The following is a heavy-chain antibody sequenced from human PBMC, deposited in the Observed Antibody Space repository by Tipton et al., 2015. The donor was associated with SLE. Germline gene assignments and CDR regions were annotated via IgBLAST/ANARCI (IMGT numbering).Heavy chain of an antibody. CDR2: INPANGYT. CDR3: AVVCNGGDCRRGRRLRGFDP. D-gene: IGHD2-21*02. CDR1: GYTFTSYV. J-gene: IGHJ5*02. V-gene: IGHV1-3*01. Sequence: QSGPEVKKAGASVKVSCKASGYTFTSYVLHWVRQAPGQSLEWMGWINPANGYTKYSQNFQGRVTMTKDTSATTIYMELSSLKSEDTAMYYCAVVCNGGDCRRGRRLRGFDPWGQGTLVTVSS.